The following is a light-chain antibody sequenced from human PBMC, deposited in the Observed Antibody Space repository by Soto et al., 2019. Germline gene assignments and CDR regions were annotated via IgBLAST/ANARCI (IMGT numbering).Light chain of an antibody. CDR1: QSIGRF. CDR2: DAS. V-gene: IGKV1-5*01. CDR3: MQGTHWPIT. J-gene: IGKJ1*01. Sequence: DIQMTQSPSTLSASVGDRVTITCRASQSIGRFLAWYQHQPGKAPKLLIYDASTLESGVPSRFSGSGAGTDFTLKISRVEAEDVGVYYCMQGTHWPITFGQGTKVDIK.